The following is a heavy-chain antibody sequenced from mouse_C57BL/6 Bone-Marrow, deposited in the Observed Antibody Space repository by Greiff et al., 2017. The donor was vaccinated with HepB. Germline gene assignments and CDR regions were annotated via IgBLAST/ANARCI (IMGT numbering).Heavy chain of an antibody. J-gene: IGHJ2*01. CDR1: GFTFSDYY. Sequence: VKLVESAGGLVQPGSSMKLSCTASGFTFSDYYMAWVRQVPEKGLEWVANINYDGSSTYYLDSLKSRFIISRDNAKNILYLQMSSLKSEDTATYYCARDLDYFDYWGQGTTLTVSS. V-gene: IGHV5-16*01. CDR3: ARDLDYFDY. CDR2: INYDGSST.